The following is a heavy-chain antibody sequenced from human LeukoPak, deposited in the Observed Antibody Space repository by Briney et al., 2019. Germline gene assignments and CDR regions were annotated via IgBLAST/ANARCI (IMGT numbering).Heavy chain of an antibody. CDR3: AKPGIAAAGEYYFDY. D-gene: IGHD6-13*01. V-gene: IGHV1-69*05. Sequence: ASVKVSCKASGGTFSSYAISWVRQAPGQGLEWMGGIIPIFGTANYAQKFQGRVTITTDESTSTAYMELSSLRSEDTAVYYCAKPGIAAAGEYYFDYWGQGTLVTVSS. CDR2: IIPIFGTA. J-gene: IGHJ4*02. CDR1: GGTFSSYA.